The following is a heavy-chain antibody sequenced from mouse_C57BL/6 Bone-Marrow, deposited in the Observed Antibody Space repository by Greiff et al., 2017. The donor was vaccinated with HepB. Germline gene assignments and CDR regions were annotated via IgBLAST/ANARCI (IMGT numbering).Heavy chain of an antibody. CDR1: GFSLTSYG. D-gene: IGHD1-1*02. CDR3: ARHYGTLYAMDY. CDR2: IWSDGST. J-gene: IGHJ4*01. Sequence: QVQLKESGPGLVAPSQSLSITCTVSGFSLTSYGVHWVRQPPGKGLEWLVVIWSDGSTTYNSALKSRLSISKDNSKSQVFLKMNSLQTDDTAMCYCARHYGTLYAMDYWGQGTSVTVSS. V-gene: IGHV2-6-1*01.